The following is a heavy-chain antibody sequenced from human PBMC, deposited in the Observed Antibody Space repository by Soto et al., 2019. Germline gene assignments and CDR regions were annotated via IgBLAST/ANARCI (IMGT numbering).Heavy chain of an antibody. CDR1: GGTFSSYA. V-gene: IGHV1-69*13. CDR3: ARGYDSSGYYYIGYYYYGMDV. CDR2: IIPIFGTA. Sequence: SVKVSSKASGGTFSSYAISWVRQAPGQGLEWMGGIIPIFGTANYAQKFQGRVTITADESTSTAYMELSSLRSEDTAVYYCARGYDSSGYYYIGYYYYGMDVWGQGTTVTVSS. D-gene: IGHD3-22*01. J-gene: IGHJ6*02.